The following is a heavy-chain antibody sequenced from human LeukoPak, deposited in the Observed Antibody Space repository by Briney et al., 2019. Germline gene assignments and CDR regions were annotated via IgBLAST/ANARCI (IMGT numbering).Heavy chain of an antibody. CDR3: ARPGGLPIYDYTDRWAFDI. CDR1: GFTFSSYS. CDR2: ISSSISTI. V-gene: IGHV3-48*02. J-gene: IGHJ3*02. D-gene: IGHD3-16*01. Sequence: GGSLRLSCAASGFTFSSYSMNWGRQAPGKGLEWGSYISSSISTIYYADSVKGRFTISRDNAKNSLYLQMNSLSDEDTAVYYCARPGGLPIYDYTDRWAFDIWGQGTMVTVSS.